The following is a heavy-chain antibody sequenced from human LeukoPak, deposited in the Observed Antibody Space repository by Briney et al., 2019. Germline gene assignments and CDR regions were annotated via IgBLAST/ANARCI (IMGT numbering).Heavy chain of an antibody. V-gene: IGHV3-53*01. CDR2: IYSGGST. J-gene: IGHJ6*03. CDR3: AKDRVQLGYYYMDV. D-gene: IGHD1-1*01. CDR1: GFTVSSNY. Sequence: GGSLRLSCAASGFTVSSNYMSWVRQAPGKGLEWVSVIYSGGSTYYADSVKGRFTISRDNSKNTLYLQMNSLRAEDTAVYYCAKDRVQLGYYYMDVWGKGTTVTVSS.